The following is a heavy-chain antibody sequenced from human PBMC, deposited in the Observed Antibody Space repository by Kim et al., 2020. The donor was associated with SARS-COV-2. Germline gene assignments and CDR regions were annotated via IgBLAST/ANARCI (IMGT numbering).Heavy chain of an antibody. CDR1: GNTFLSYW. J-gene: IGHJ2*01. CDR2: IHAGNSEI. V-gene: IGHV5-51*01. D-gene: IGHD3-16*01. CDR3: ARLRYLRYFDV. Sequence: GESLKISCKGSGNTFLSYWIAWVRQMPGKGLEWMGVIHAGNSEIRYSPSFQGQVSFSADKSISTAYLQWDRLKASDSAIYYCARLRYLRYFDVWGRGTL.